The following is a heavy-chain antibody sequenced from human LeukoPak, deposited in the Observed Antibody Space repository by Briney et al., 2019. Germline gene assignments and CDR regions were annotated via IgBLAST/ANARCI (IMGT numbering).Heavy chain of an antibody. CDR1: GDSVSGNSVA. CDR3: GRSGGEQWLGTWFDP. Sequence: SQTLSLTCAISGDSVSGNSVAWNCIRQSPSRGLECLGRTYYRSKWYNDYAVTVKGRITINPDTSKNQFSLQLNSVTPEDTAVYYCGRSGGEQWLGTWFDPWGQGTLVTVSS. J-gene: IGHJ5*02. D-gene: IGHD6-19*01. V-gene: IGHV6-1*01. CDR2: TYYRSKWYN.